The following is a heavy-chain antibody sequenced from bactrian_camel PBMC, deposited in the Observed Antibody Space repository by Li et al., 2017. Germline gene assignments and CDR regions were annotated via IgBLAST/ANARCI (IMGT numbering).Heavy chain of an antibody. J-gene: IGHJ4*01. V-gene: IGHV3S54*01. CDR3: AARSVGWCPLFEHWLGKRAYTPGGYFAN. CDR2: IYLGGGNT. D-gene: IGHD1*01. Sequence: HVQLVESGGGSVQAGGSLKLSCVASERGLNRNCMGWFRQVPGKEREGVATIYLGGGNTYYGDSVKGRFRISQDNAKNTPYLQMNSLKPEDTAMYYCAARSVGWCPLFEHWLGKRAYTPGGYFANRGQGTQVTVS. CDR1: ERGLNRNC.